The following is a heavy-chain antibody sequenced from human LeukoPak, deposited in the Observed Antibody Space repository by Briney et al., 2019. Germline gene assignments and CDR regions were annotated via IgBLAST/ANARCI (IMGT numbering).Heavy chain of an antibody. CDR3: AKDMRLGYSYDTYFYYGMDV. Sequence: PGRSLRLSCAASGFTFDDYAMHWVRQAPGKGLEWVSGISWNSGSIGYADSVKGRFTISRDNAKNSLYLQMNSLRAEDTALYYCAKDMRLGYSYDTYFYYGMDVWGHGTTVTVSS. V-gene: IGHV3-9*01. D-gene: IGHD5-18*01. CDR2: ISWNSGSI. CDR1: GFTFDDYA. J-gene: IGHJ6*02.